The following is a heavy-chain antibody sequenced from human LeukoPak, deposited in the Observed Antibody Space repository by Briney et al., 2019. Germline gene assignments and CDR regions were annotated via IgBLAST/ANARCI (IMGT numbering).Heavy chain of an antibody. CDR3: AKDTPLCYFDY. Sequence: PGGSLRLSWAASGLTFSSYGMHWIRQAPGKGREWVAFIRNDGSIIYNADSVKGRFTISRDNSKNTLYLQMNSLRADDTAVYYCAKDTPLCYFDYWGQGTLVTVSS. CDR2: IRNDGSII. CDR1: GLTFSSYG. V-gene: IGHV3-30*02. J-gene: IGHJ4*02. D-gene: IGHD3-16*01.